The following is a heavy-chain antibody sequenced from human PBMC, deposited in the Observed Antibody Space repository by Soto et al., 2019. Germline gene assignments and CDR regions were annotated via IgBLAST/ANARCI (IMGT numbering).Heavy chain of an antibody. CDR3: VRDWSNFWGMDV. Sequence: GGSLRLSCAASGFTSSTYGMNWVRQAPGKGLEWVANIKQDGSEKYYVDSVKGRFAISRDNAKDSLLLQMNNLRAEDTAVYYCVRDWSNFWGMDVWGQGTTVTVSS. CDR1: GFTSSTYG. V-gene: IGHV3-7*01. CDR2: IKQDGSEK. J-gene: IGHJ6*02. D-gene: IGHD1-1*01.